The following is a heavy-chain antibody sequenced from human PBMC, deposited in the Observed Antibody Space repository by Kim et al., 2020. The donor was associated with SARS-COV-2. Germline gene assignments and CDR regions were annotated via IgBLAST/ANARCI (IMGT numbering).Heavy chain of an antibody. CDR1: GFTFSNYG. V-gene: IGHV3-30*18. D-gene: IGHD6-19*01. J-gene: IGHJ6*02. CDR3: AKDTGAGWVNYYGLDV. CDR2: IAYDGSKR. Sequence: RGSLRLSCVASGFTFSNYGMHWVRQAPGKGLEWVAVIAYDGSKRHFAESVKGRFSLSRDNSKNTVNLQMNSLRPEDTAIYYCAKDTGAGWVNYYGLDVWGQGTTVIVSS.